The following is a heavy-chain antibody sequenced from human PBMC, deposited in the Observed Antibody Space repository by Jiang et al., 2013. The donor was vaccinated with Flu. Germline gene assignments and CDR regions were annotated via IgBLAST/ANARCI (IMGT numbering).Heavy chain of an antibody. CDR1: GYSFTSYW. Sequence: GAEVKKPGESLEISCKGSGYSFTSYWIGWVRQMPGKGLEWMGIIYPGDSDTRYSPSFQGQVTISADKSISTAYLQWSSLKASDTAMYYCARRCGGDCADEYFDYWGQGTLVTVSS. V-gene: IGHV5-51*01. J-gene: IGHJ4*02. D-gene: IGHD2-21*02. CDR2: IYPGDSDT. CDR3: ARRCGGDCADEYFDY.